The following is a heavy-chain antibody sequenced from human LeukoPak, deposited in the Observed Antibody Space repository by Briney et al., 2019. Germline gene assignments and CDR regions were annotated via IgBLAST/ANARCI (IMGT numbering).Heavy chain of an antibody. D-gene: IGHD4-17*01. CDR3: ARDFADYGDYVGAFDI. V-gene: IGHV4-59*01. J-gene: IGHJ3*02. CDR2: IYYSGST. CDR1: GGSIGSYY. Sequence: SETLSLTCTVSGGSIGSYYWTWIRQPPGKGLEWIGYIYYSGSTNYNPSLKSRVTISVDTSKNHFSLKLSSVTAADTAVYYCARDFADYGDYVGAFDIWGQGTMVTVSS.